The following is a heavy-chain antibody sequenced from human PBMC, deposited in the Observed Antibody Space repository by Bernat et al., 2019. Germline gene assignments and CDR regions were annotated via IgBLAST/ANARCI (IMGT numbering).Heavy chain of an antibody. Sequence: EEQLVESGGGLVQPGGSLRLSCVASGFTFGDYFMSWVRQAQGKGLEWLANIKGDGSDKYNVDSSKGRFTISRDNAEKSLYLQMNSLRAEDMAIYYCVRDCMEIWGQGTLVTVSS. D-gene: IGHD3-3*01. V-gene: IGHV3-7*03. CDR1: GFTFGDYF. CDR3: VRDCMEI. CDR2: IKGDGSDK. J-gene: IGHJ4*02.